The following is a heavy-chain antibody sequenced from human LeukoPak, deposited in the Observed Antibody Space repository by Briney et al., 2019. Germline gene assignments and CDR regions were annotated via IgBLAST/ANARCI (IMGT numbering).Heavy chain of an antibody. J-gene: IGHJ4*02. Sequence: SETLSLTCTVSGGSISTSNYYWGWIRQPPGKGLEWIGNIFYSGSTYYSPSLKSRVTISLDTSKNQFSLKLSSVTAADTAVYYCARESNRGYSYGYASNYFDYWGQGTLVTVSS. V-gene: IGHV4-39*07. CDR1: GGSISTSNYY. CDR2: IFYSGST. D-gene: IGHD5-18*01. CDR3: ARESNRGYSYGYASNYFDY.